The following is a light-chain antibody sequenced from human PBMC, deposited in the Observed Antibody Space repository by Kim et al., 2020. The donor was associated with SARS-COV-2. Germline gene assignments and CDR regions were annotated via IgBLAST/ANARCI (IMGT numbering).Light chain of an antibody. V-gene: IGLV2-14*03. CDR3: SSYTSSSTRV. J-gene: IGLJ1*01. CDR1: SSDIMGYNY. Sequence: QSITSTSPGTSSDIMGYNYVSWYQQHPGKAPKLMIYDVSNRPSGVSNRFSGSKSGNAASLTISGLQAEDEADYYCSSYTSSSTRVFGTGTKVTVL. CDR2: DVS.